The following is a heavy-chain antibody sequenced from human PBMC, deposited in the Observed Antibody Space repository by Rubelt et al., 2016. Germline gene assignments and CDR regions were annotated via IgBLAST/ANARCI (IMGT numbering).Heavy chain of an antibody. V-gene: IGHV3-7*04. J-gene: IGHJ4*02. CDR3: ARVTGVYFDY. D-gene: IGHD7-27*01. Sequence: VDVGGRLGPAWGSLRLSCEASGFTFGKYWMRWARQAPGKGLEYVATIKGDGSERYYVDSVRGRFTISRDNAKNSLYLQMNRLRAEDTAVYYCARVTGVYFDYWGLGTLVTVSS. CDR1: GFTFGKYW. CDR2: IKGDGSER.